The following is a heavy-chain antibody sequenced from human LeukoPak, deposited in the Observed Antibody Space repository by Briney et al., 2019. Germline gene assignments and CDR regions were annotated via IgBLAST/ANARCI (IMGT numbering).Heavy chain of an antibody. CDR3: AREAEYGDYAGIFDY. Sequence: GGSLRLSCAASGFTFSSYAMSWVRQAPGKGLEWVSAISGSGGSTYYADSVKGRFTISRDDSKNALYLQMNSLRAEDTAVYYCAREAEYGDYAGIFDYWGQGTLVTVSS. D-gene: IGHD4-17*01. V-gene: IGHV3-23*01. J-gene: IGHJ4*02. CDR1: GFTFSSYA. CDR2: ISGSGGST.